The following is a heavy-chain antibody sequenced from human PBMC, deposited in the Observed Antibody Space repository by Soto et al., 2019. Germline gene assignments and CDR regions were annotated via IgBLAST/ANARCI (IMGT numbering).Heavy chain of an antibody. CDR2: ISGSGGST. V-gene: IGHV3-23*01. Sequence: GGSLRLSCAASGFTFSSYAMSWVRQAPGKGLEWVSAISGSGGSTYYADSVKGRFTISRDNSKNTLYLQMNSLRAEDTAVYYCAKPAESLAVAGTGWFDYWGQGTLVTVSS. CDR1: GFTFSSYA. J-gene: IGHJ4*02. D-gene: IGHD6-19*01. CDR3: AKPAESLAVAGTGWFDY.